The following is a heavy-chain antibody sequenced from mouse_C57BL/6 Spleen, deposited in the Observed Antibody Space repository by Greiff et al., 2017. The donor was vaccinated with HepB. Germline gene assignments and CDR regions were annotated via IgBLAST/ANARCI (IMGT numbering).Heavy chain of an antibody. CDR3: ARLDTTVGTYAMDY. Sequence: QVQLKESGPELVKPGASVKISCKASGYSFTSYYIHWVKQRPGQGLEWIGWIYPGSGNTKYNEKFKGKATLTADTSSSTAYMQLSSLTSEDSAVYYCARLDTTVGTYAMDYWGQGTSVTVSS. J-gene: IGHJ4*01. CDR2: IYPGSGNT. D-gene: IGHD1-1*01. CDR1: GYSFTSYY. V-gene: IGHV1-66*01.